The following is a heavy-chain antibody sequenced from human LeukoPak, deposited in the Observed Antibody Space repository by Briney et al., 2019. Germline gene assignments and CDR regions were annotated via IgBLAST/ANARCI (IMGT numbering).Heavy chain of an antibody. CDR1: GFTFSSYG. CDR3: AKDGGRCPMTTVTTPAHPVVKY. CDR2: IWYGGSNK. D-gene: IGHD4-11*01. V-gene: IGHV3-30*02. J-gene: IGHJ4*02. Sequence: GGSLRLSCAASGFTFSSYGMHWVRQAPGKGLEWVAVIWYGGSNKYYADSVKGRFTISRDNSKNTLYLQMNSLRAEDTAVYYCAKDGGRCPMTTVTTPAHPVVKYWGQGTLVTVSS.